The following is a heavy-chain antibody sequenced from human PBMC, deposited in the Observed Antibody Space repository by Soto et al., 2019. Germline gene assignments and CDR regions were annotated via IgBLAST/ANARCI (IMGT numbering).Heavy chain of an antibody. CDR3: ARDSAALDAFDI. V-gene: IGHV3-30-3*01. Sequence: GGSLRLSCAASGFTFSSYAMHWVRQAPGKGLEWVAVISYDGSNKYYADSVKGRFTISRDNSKNTLYLQMNSLRAEDTAVYYCARDSAALDAFDIWGQGAMVTVSS. D-gene: IGHD6-6*01. J-gene: IGHJ3*02. CDR2: ISYDGSNK. CDR1: GFTFSSYA.